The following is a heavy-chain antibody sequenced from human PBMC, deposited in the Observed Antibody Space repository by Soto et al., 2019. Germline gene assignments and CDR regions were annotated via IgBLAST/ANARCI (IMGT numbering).Heavy chain of an antibody. CDR1: GYTFTGYY. D-gene: IGHD2-2*01. V-gene: IGHV1-2*04. J-gene: IGHJ4*02. Sequence: QVQLVQSGAEVKKPGASVKVSCKASGYTFTGYYMHWVRQAPGQGLEWMGWINPNSCGTNYAQKFQGWVTMTRDTSISTAYMELSRLRSDDTAVYYCARGNIVVLPAATLIDYWGQGTLVTVSS. CDR3: ARGNIVVLPAATLIDY. CDR2: INPNSCGT.